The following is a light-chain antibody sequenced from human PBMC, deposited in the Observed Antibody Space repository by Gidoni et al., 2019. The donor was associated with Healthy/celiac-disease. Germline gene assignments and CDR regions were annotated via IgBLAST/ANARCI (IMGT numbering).Light chain of an antibody. V-gene: IGKV3-11*01. Sequence: EIVLTQSPATLSLSPGERATLSCRASQSVSSYLAWYQQKPGQAPRLLIYDASNRATGIPARFSGSGSGTDCTLTISSLEHEDCAVYYCQQRRNWPPMYTFXQXTKLEIK. CDR3: QQRRNWPPMYT. CDR2: DAS. J-gene: IGKJ2*01. CDR1: QSVSSY.